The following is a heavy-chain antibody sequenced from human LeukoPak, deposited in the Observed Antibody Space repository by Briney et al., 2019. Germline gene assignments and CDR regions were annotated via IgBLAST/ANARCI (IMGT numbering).Heavy chain of an antibody. CDR2: INHSGST. CDR3: ARRIGRGYSGYVRIGSGCWFDP. CDR1: GGSISSSSYY. V-gene: IGHV4-39*07. J-gene: IGHJ5*02. D-gene: IGHD5-12*01. Sequence: SETLSLTCTVSGGSISSSSYYWGWIRQPPGKGLEWIGEINHSGSTNYNPSLKSRVTISVDTSKNQFSLKLSSVTAADTAVYYCARRIGRGYSGYVRIGSGCWFDPWGQGTLVTVSS.